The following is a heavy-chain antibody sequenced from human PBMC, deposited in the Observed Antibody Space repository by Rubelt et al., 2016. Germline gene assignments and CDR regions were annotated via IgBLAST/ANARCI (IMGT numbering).Heavy chain of an antibody. V-gene: IGHV4-59*01. CDR1: GGSISDYY. CDR3: AREELGIGDAFDI. D-gene: IGHD7-27*01. J-gene: IGHJ3*02. Sequence: QVQLQESGPGLVKPSETLSLTCTVSGGSISDYYCNWIRQPPGKGLEWIGYIYYSGSTSYNPSLRSRVTISVDTTKNQFSLRLSSVTAADTAVYSWAREELGIGDAFDIWGQGTMVTVSS. CDR2: IYYSGST.